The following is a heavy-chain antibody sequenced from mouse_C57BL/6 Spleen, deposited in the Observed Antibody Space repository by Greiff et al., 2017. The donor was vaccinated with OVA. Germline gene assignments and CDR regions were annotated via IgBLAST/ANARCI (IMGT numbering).Heavy chain of an antibody. CDR3: ATNYGSSSLWYFDV. D-gene: IGHD1-1*01. J-gene: IGHJ1*03. V-gene: IGHV14-3*01. Sequence: EVQLQESVAELVRPGASVKLSCTASGFNIKNTYMHWVKQRPEQGLEWIGRIDPANGNTKYAPNFQGKATITADTASNSTYLQLNSLTSEDTAIYYCATNYGSSSLWYFDVWGTGTTVTVSS. CDR1: GFNIKNTY. CDR2: IDPANGNT.